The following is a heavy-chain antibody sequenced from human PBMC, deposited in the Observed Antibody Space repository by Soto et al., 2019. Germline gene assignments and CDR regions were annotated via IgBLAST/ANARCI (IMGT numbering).Heavy chain of an antibody. CDR1: GYTFTGYY. J-gene: IGHJ6*02. CDR3: ARGSLVVATTPWYYYYYGMDV. V-gene: IGHV1-2*04. D-gene: IGHD2-15*01. CDR2: INPNSGGT. Sequence: ASVKVSCKASGYTFTGYYMHWVRQAPGQGLEWMGWINPNSGGTNYAQKFQGWVTMTRDTSISTAYMELSRLRSDDTAVYYCARGSLVVATTPWYYYYYGMDVWGQGTTVTVSS.